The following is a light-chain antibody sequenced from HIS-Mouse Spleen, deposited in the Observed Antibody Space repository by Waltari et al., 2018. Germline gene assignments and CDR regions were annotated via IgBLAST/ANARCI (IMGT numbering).Light chain of an antibody. J-gene: IGLJ3*02. CDR3: QSADSSGTYWV. CDR1: ALPKPY. Sequence: SYELTQPPSVSVSPGPTARITCSGDALPKPYVYWYQQKPGQAPVLVIYKDSERPSGIPERFSGSSSGTTVTLTISGVQAEDEADYYCQSADSSGTYWVFGGGTKLTVL. V-gene: IGLV3-25*03. CDR2: KDS.